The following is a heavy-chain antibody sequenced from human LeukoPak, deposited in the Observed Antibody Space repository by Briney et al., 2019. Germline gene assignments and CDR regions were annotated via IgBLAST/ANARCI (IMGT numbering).Heavy chain of an antibody. J-gene: IGHJ4*02. Sequence: GGSLRLSCAASGFTFSSYAMHWVRQAPGKGLEWVAVISYDGSNKYYADSVKGRFTISRDNSKNTLYLQMNSLRAEDTAVYYCAREDSGSYCLYWGQGTLVTVSS. CDR2: ISYDGSNK. V-gene: IGHV3-30*04. CDR1: GFTFSSYA. CDR3: AREDSGSYCLY. D-gene: IGHD1-26*01.